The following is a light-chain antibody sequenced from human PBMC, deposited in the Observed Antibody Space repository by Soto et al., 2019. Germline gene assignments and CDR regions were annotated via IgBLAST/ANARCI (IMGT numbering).Light chain of an antibody. CDR2: AAT. CDR3: QQYGA. J-gene: IGKJ1*01. Sequence: IQLTHSPSSLSASVGDRVTITCRASQTIDTYLNWYQHKPGTAPKVLIYAATYLQNGVPSRFSGGGSGTEFTLTISSLQPDDFATYYCQQYGAFGQGTKVDIK. CDR1: QTIDTY. V-gene: IGKV1-39*01.